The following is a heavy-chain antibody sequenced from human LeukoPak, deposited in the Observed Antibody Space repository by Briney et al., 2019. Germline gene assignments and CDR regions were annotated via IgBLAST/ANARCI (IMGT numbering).Heavy chain of an antibody. CDR3: ARDRGGSYSAIDY. CDR2: ISSSSSTI. CDR1: GFTFSSYS. V-gene: IGHV3-48*04. J-gene: IGHJ4*02. Sequence: GGSLRPSCAASGFTFSSYSMNWVRQAPGKGLEWVSFISSSSSTIYYADSVKGRFTISRDNAKNSLYLQMNSLRAEDTAVYYCARDRGGSYSAIDYWGQGTLVTVSS. D-gene: IGHD1-26*01.